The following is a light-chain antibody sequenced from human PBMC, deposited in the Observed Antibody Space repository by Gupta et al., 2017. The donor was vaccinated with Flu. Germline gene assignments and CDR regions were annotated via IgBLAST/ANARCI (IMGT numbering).Light chain of an antibody. CDR3: ASYTNSGPYV. CDR1: SSDVGGYNY. J-gene: IGLJ1*01. CDR2: EVS. V-gene: IGLV2-14*01. Sequence: QSALTQPASVSGSPGQSIPISCTGTSSDVGGYNYVSWYQQHPGKAPKLMIFEVSNRPSGVSNRFSGSKSGNTASLTISGLQAEDEGDYYCASYTNSGPYVFGTGTQVTVL.